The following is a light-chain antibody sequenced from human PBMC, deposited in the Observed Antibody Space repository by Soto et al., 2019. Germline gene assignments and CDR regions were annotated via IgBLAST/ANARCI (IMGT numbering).Light chain of an antibody. Sequence: KQSPSTLSGPVGDRVALTCRASQTSSSWLAWYQQKPRKAPKLLSYKASTLKSGVPSRFRGSGSATEFTLTISSLKPEDIETYYCQQYDNPPLTFGGGTKVEI. J-gene: IGKJ4*01. CDR1: QTSSSW. CDR2: KAS. CDR3: QQYDNPPLT. V-gene: IGKV1-5*03.